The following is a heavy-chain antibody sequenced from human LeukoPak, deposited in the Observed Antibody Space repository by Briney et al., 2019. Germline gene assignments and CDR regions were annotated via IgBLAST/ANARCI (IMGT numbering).Heavy chain of an antibody. V-gene: IGHV4-59*01. CDR3: ARSVEGYCSGGSCYSYSYYMDV. CDR1: GGSISSYY. CDR2: IYYSGST. J-gene: IGHJ6*03. D-gene: IGHD2-15*01. Sequence: SETLSLTCTVSGGSISSYYWSWIRQPPGKGLEWIGYIYYSGSTNYNPSLKSRVTISVDTSKNQFSLKLSSVTAADTAVYYCARSVEGYCSGGSCYSYSYYMDVWGKGTTVTVSS.